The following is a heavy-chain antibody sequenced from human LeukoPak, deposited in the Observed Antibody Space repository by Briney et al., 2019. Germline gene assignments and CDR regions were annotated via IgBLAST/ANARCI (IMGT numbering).Heavy chain of an antibody. Sequence: ASVKVSCKASGYTFTGYYMHWVRQAPGQGLEWMGWINPNSGGTNYAQKFQGRVTMTRDTSISTAYMELSRLRSDDTAVYYCARKRIGYSGYDEDCWFDPWGQGTLVTVSS. CDR1: GYTFTGYY. CDR2: INPNSGGT. V-gene: IGHV1-2*02. CDR3: ARKRIGYSGYDEDCWFDP. D-gene: IGHD5-12*01. J-gene: IGHJ5*02.